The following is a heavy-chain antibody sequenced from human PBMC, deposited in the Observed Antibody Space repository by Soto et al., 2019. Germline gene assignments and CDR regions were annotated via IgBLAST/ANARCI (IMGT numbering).Heavy chain of an antibody. D-gene: IGHD3-3*01. V-gene: IGHV3-48*02. CDR1: GFTFSSYS. CDR3: AREGITIFGVVYGMDV. Sequence: PGGSLRLSCAASGFTFSSYSMNWVRQAPGKGLEWVSFITSSSSTIYYADSVKGRFTISRDNAKNSLYLQMNSLRDEATAVYYCAREGITIFGVVYGMDVWGQGTTVTVSS. CDR2: ITSSSSTI. J-gene: IGHJ6*02.